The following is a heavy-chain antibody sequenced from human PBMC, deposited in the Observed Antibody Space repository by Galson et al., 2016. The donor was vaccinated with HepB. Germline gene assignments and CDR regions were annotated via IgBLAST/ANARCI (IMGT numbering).Heavy chain of an antibody. V-gene: IGHV3-30-3*01. CDR1: GFTFYTFT. Sequence: SLRLSCAASGFTFYTFTMHWVRQFPGKGPECVAAISFDGSNRHYADPVRGRFTISRDNPRNTLYLQMDSLTTEDTAVYYCARGEIGTTLDWGQGALVTVSS. D-gene: IGHD4-23*01. CDR3: ARGEIGTTLD. J-gene: IGHJ4*02. CDR2: ISFDGSNR.